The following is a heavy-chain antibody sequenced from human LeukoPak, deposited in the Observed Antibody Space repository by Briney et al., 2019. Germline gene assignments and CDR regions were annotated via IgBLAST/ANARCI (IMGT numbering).Heavy chain of an antibody. Sequence: GRSLRLSCAASGFTFNNYGMHWVRQAPGKGLEWMALIWYDGSNKYYADSVKGRFTISRDNSKNTLYLQMNSLRAEDTAVYYCASLTYYYDSSGYSGCFQHWGQGTLVTVSS. V-gene: IGHV3-33*01. J-gene: IGHJ1*01. CDR1: GFTFNNYG. CDR3: ASLTYYYDSSGYSGCFQH. CDR2: IWYDGSNK. D-gene: IGHD3-22*01.